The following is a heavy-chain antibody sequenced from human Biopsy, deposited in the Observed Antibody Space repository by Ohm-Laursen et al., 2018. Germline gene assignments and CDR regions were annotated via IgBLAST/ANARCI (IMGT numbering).Heavy chain of an antibody. Sequence: GTLSLTCTVSGGSISSSTTYYWAWLRQPPGKGMEWIGSIYNTETTFYNPSLKSRVTISVDTSTNQFSLKVSSVTAADTALYFCARHPTGFWFDPWGHGTLVTVSS. CDR1: GGSISSSTTYY. J-gene: IGHJ5*02. CDR2: IYNTETT. V-gene: IGHV4-39*01. CDR3: ARHPTGFWFDP.